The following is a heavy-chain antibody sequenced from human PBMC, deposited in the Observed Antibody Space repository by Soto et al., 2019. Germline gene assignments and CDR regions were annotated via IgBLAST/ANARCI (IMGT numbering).Heavy chain of an antibody. CDR1: GLNFSAHA. J-gene: IGHJ3*01. D-gene: IGHD2-15*01. CDR2: ISYDGSIK. Sequence: QVQLVESGGGVVQPGRSLRLSCAASGLNFSAHAMQWVRQAPGTGLEWVALISYDGSIKYYTDTVKGRFTISRDNSKNSVHLQMNSLRPEDTAVYFCAGEEEYCRGGRCFSNALDPWGQGTVVTVSS. V-gene: IGHV3-30*03. CDR3: AGEEEYCRGGRCFSNALDP.